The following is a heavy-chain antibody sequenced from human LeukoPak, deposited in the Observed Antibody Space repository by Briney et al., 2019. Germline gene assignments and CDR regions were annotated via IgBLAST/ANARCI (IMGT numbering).Heavy chain of an antibody. V-gene: IGHV1-2*02. J-gene: IGHJ4*02. CDR3: ARDFFVGYYIDKAIRDY. D-gene: IGHD3-22*01. CDR1: GYTFTCYY. CDR2: INPNSGGT. Sequence: ASVKVSCKASGYTFTCYYMHWVRQAPGQGLEWMGWINPNSGGTNYAQKFQGRVTMTRDTSISTAYMELSRLRSDDTAVYYCARDFFVGYYIDKAIRDYWGQGTLVTVSS.